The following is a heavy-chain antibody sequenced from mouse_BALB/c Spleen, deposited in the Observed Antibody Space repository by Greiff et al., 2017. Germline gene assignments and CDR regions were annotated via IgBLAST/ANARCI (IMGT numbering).Heavy chain of an antibody. J-gene: IGHJ3*01. Sequence: EVQLQESGPELVKPGASVKISCKASGYSFTGYFMNWVMQTHGKSLEWIGRINPYNGDTFYNQKFKGKATLTVDKSSSTAHMELRSLASEDSAVYYCANRAYWGQGTLVTVSA. CDR2: INPYNGDT. CDR1: GYSFTGYF. V-gene: IGHV1-20*02. CDR3: ANRAY.